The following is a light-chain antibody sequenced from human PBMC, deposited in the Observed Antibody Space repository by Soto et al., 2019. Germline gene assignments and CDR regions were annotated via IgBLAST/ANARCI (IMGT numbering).Light chain of an antibody. V-gene: IGLV2-14*01. J-gene: IGLJ1*01. Sequence: QSVLTQPASVSGSPGQSITISCTGTSSDIGFYNYVSWYQQHPGKAPKLMIYDVSDRPSGISYRFSGSKSGNTASLTISGLQAEDEADYYCTLYTHRPSHVFRTGTKVTVL. CDR2: DVS. CDR3: TLYTHRPSHV. CDR1: SSDIGFYNY.